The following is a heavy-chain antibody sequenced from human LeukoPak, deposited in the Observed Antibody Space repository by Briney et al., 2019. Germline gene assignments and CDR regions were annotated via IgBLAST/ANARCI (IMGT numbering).Heavy chain of an antibody. D-gene: IGHD2-15*01. CDR2: IYYSGST. CDR1: GGSISSSSYY. V-gene: IGHV4-39*07. J-gene: IGHJ4*02. CDR3: ARDRACSGGSCYPELLY. Sequence: SETLSLTCTVSGGSISSSSYYWGWIRQPPGKGLEWIGSIYYSGSTYYNPSLKSRVTISVDTSKNQFSLKLSSVTAADTAVYYCARDRACSGGSCYPELLYWGQGTLVTVSS.